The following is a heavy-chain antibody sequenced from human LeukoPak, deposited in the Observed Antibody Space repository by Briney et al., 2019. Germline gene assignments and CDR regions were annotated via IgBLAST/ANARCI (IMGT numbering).Heavy chain of an antibody. D-gene: IGHD2-2*01. Sequence: GGSLRLSCAASGFAFSSYAMSWVRQAPGKGLEWVSAISGSGDNIYNADSVKGRFTISRDSSKKTLYLQMNILRAEDTAVYYCAKSDCSYISCYVLDYWGQGTQVTVSS. J-gene: IGHJ4*02. CDR1: GFAFSSYA. V-gene: IGHV3-23*01. CDR3: AKSDCSYISCYVLDY. CDR2: ISGSGDNI.